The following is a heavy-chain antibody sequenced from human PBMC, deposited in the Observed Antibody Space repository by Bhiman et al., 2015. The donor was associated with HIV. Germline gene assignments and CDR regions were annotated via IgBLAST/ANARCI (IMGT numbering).Heavy chain of an antibody. CDR2: FGMMEV. J-gene: IGHJ5*02. V-gene: IGHV3-33*01. Sequence: QVQVVESGGGVVQPGRSLRLSCAASGFSFSNYGMHWVRQAPGKGWSGWQLFGMMEVFTISRDNSKKMVYLQMNSLRIDDTALYYCAGAYSSGWFDQWGQGTLVTVSS. D-gene: IGHD3-22*01. CDR1: GFSFSNYG. CDR3: AGAYSSGWFDQ.